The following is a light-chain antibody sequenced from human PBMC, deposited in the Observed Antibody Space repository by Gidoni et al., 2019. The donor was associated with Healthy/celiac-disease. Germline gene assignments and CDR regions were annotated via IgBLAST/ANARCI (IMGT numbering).Light chain of an antibody. Sequence: SYELTQPPSVSVSPGQTARITCSGDTLPKQYAYWYQQKPGQAPVLVIYKDSERPSGIPERFSGSRSGTTVTLTIRGVQAEDEADYYCQSADSSGSYRVFGGGTKVTVL. J-gene: IGLJ2*01. CDR1: TLPKQY. CDR3: QSADSSGSYRV. CDR2: KDS. V-gene: IGLV3-25*03.